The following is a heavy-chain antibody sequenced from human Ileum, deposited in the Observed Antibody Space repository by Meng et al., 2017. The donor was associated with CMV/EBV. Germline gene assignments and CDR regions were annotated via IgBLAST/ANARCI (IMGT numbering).Heavy chain of an antibody. V-gene: IGHV5-51*01. CDR2: MHPRNSET. D-gene: IGHD4-17*01. CDR3: ARHGPRDYGDYGVPDY. CDR1: GYTFSNYW. Sequence: GGSLRLSCKGSGYTFSNYWIAWVRQMPGKGLEWMGIMHPRNSETRYSPSFQGQVTISADKSISTAYLQWSSLKASDTAMYYCARHGPRDYGDYGVPDYWGQGTLVTVSS. J-gene: IGHJ4*02.